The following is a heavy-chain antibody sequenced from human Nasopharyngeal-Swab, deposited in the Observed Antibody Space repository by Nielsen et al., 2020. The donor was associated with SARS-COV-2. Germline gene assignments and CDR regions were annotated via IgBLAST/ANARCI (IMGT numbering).Heavy chain of an antibody. CDR1: GFTFSSYS. V-gene: IGHV3-21*01. D-gene: IGHD3-3*01. Sequence: GESLKISCAASGFTFSSYSVNWVRQAPGKGLEWVSSISSSSSYIYYADSVKGRFTISRDNAKNSLYLQMNSLRAEDTAVYYCARSPSYYDFWSGYSFNYYYYYYMDVWGKGTTVTVSS. CDR2: ISSSSSYI. J-gene: IGHJ6*03. CDR3: ARSPSYYDFWSGYSFNYYYYYYMDV.